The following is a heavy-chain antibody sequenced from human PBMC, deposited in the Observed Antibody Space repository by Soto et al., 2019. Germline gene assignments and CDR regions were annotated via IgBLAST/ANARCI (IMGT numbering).Heavy chain of an antibody. CDR3: ARLPGVRGVFDGFNV. J-gene: IGHJ3*01. D-gene: IGHD3-10*01. Sequence: PGESLKISCKGSGYSFAGYWIGRVRQMPGKGLDWMGVIYPGDSDTGYSPSFHGQVTISADKSISTAYLQWSSLKASDTAMYFCARLPGVRGVFDGFNVWGQGTMVTVS. V-gene: IGHV5-51*01. CDR1: GYSFAGYW. CDR2: IYPGDSDT.